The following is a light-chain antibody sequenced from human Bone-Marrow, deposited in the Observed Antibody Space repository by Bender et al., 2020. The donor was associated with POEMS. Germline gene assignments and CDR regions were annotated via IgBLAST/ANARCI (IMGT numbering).Light chain of an antibody. J-gene: IGLJ1*01. V-gene: IGLV2-23*02. CDR3: CSYAGSYTFV. Sequence: QSALAQPASVSGSPGQSMTISCTGTSSDVGSYNLVSWYQQHPGKAPKLLISEVSERPSGVSTRFSGSKSGNTASLTISGLQAEDEADYYCCSYAGSYTFVFGPATKVTVL. CDR1: SSDVGSYNL. CDR2: EVS.